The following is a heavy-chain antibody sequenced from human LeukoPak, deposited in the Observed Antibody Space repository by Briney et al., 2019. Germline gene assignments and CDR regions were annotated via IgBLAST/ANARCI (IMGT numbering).Heavy chain of an antibody. D-gene: IGHD3-9*01. CDR2: TNPNSGNT. Sequence: ASVKVSCKASGYTFTSYDINWVRQATGQGLEWMGWTNPNSGNTGYAQKFQGRVTMTRNTSISTAYMELSSLRSEDTAVYYCARGYYDILTGYSSYFDYWGQGTLVTVSS. V-gene: IGHV1-8*01. J-gene: IGHJ4*02. CDR1: GYTFTSYD. CDR3: ARGYYDILTGYSSYFDY.